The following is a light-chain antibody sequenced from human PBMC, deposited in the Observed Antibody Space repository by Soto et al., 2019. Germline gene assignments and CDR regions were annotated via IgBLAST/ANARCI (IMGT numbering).Light chain of an antibody. J-gene: IGLJ3*02. CDR2: NND. CDR1: SSNIETNL. Sequence: QTVLTQPPSASGTPGQRVTISCSGSSSNIETNLVHWYQHLPGASPRLLIYNNDQRPSGAPDRSASSKSGTSASLASSRLRSEDEAAYYCTATDDRLTGRVFGGGT. V-gene: IGLV1-47*02. CDR3: TATDDRLTGRV.